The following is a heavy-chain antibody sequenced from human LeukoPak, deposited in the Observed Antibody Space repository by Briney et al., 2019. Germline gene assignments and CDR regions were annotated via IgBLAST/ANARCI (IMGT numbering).Heavy chain of an antibody. D-gene: IGHD5-18*01. V-gene: IGHV3-11*01. CDR1: GITLSDHY. CDR3: ARIHRSNWFDP. CDR2: ITTGGRTM. Sequence: PGGSLRLSCAASGITLSDHYMSWIRQAPGKGPEWVSYITTGGRTMYYADSVRGRFTISGDNAKNSLYLQMNSLRADDPAVYFCARIHRSNWFDPWGQGTLVTVSS. J-gene: IGHJ5*02.